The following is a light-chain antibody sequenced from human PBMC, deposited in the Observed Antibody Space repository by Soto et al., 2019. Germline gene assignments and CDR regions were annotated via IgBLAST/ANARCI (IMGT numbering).Light chain of an antibody. CDR2: EVS. J-gene: IGLJ1*01. CDR3: SSYTSSSTPYA. V-gene: IGLV2-14*01. CDR1: SSDVGGYNY. Sequence: QSVLTQPASVSGSPGQSITISCTGTSSDVGGYNYVSWYQQHPGQAPQLMIYEVSNRPSGVSNRFSGSKTGNTASLTISGLQAEDEADYYCSSYTSSSTPYAFGTGTRVTVL.